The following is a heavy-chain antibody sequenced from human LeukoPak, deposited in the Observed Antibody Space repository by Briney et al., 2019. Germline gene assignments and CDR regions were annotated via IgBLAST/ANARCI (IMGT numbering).Heavy chain of an antibody. Sequence: PGGSLRLSCAASGFTFSSYGMHWVRQAPGKGLEWVAFIRYDGSDKYYADSVKGRFTISRDNSKNTLYLQMNNLRPEDTALYYCAKDFFDYGDFPGYWGQGTLVTVSS. D-gene: IGHD4-17*01. CDR3: AKDFFDYGDFPGY. CDR1: GFTFSSYG. J-gene: IGHJ4*02. V-gene: IGHV3-30*02. CDR2: IRYDGSDK.